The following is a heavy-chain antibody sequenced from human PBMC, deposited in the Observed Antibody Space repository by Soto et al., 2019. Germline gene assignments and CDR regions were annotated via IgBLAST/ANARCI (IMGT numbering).Heavy chain of an antibody. CDR1: GFTFSSYS. D-gene: IGHD3-3*01. CDR3: ASEPDYDFWSGYFDMAPGGY. CDR2: ISSSSSTI. V-gene: IGHV3-48*01. J-gene: IGHJ4*02. Sequence: EVQLVESGGGLVQPGGSLRLSCAASGFTFSSYSMNWVRQAPGKGLEWVSYISSSSSTIYYADSVKGRFTISRDNAKNSLYLQMNSLRAEDTAVYYCASEPDYDFWSGYFDMAPGGYWGQGTLVTVSS.